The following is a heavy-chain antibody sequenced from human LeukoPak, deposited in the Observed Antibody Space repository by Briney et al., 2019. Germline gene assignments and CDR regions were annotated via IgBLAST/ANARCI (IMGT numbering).Heavy chain of an antibody. Sequence: GGGLRLSCAASGFTFSIDSRSWVRQAPGKGLEWVSSISSSSSYIYYADSVKGRFTISRDNAKNSLYLQMNSLRAEDTAVYYCARATVAGTDYWGQGTLVTVSS. CDR1: GFTFSIDS. CDR2: ISSSSSYI. V-gene: IGHV3-21*01. CDR3: ARATVAGTDY. J-gene: IGHJ4*02. D-gene: IGHD6-19*01.